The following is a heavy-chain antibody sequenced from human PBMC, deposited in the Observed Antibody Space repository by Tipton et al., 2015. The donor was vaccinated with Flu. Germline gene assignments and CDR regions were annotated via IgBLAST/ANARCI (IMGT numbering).Heavy chain of an antibody. CDR2: IYYSGST. D-gene: IGHD1-26*01. J-gene: IGHJ4*02. CDR1: GGSISSSSYY. Sequence: LSLTCTVSGGSISSSSYYWGWIRQPPGKGLEWIGTIYYSGSTYYNPSLKSRVTMSVDTSKNQFSLKLSSVTAADTAVYYCTCRGSCYHWGQGTLVTVSS. V-gene: IGHV4-39*07. CDR3: TCRGSCYH.